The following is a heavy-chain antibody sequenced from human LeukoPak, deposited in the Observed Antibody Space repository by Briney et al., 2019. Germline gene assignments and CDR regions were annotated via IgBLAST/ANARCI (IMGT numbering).Heavy chain of an antibody. Sequence: GRSLRLSCLASGFTFRDYTFHWVRQTPDKGLEWVAVISPFGSQKWYADSVKGRFTISRDDSKNTLSLQMNSLQTEDTAIYHCVTSPDSAWHQFDFWGQGTLVTVSS. V-gene: IGHV3-30-3*01. CDR2: ISPFGSQK. D-gene: IGHD6-19*01. J-gene: IGHJ4*02. CDR1: GFTFRDYT. CDR3: VTSPDSAWHQFDF.